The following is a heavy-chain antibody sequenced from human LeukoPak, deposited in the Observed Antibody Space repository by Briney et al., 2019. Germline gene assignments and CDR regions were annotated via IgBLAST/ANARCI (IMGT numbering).Heavy chain of an antibody. CDR3: AGKGCSGGSCYGWFDY. D-gene: IGHD2-15*01. CDR2: IIPIFGTA. CDR1: GGTFISYA. V-gene: IGHV1-69*13. J-gene: IGHJ4*02. Sequence: GASVKVSCKASGGTFISYAISWVRQAPGQGLEWMGGIIPIFGTANYAQKFQGRVTITADESTSTAYMELSSLRSEDTAVYYCAGKGCSGGSCYGWFDYWGQGTLVTVSS.